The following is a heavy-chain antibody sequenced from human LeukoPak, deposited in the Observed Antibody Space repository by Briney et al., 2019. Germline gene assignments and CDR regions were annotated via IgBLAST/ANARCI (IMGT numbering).Heavy chain of an antibody. CDR2: IIGDGTRT. Sequence: GGSLRLSCAASGFSFSYYWMHWVRQGSGKGPVWVSRIIGDGTRTDYADSVKGRFTISRDNAKSTLYLQMNSLAVEDTAVYYCLRVDDTNGHNWFDPWGQGTLVTVSS. CDR3: LRVDDTNGHNWFDP. V-gene: IGHV3-74*01. D-gene: IGHD2-8*01. CDR1: GFSFSYYW. J-gene: IGHJ5*02.